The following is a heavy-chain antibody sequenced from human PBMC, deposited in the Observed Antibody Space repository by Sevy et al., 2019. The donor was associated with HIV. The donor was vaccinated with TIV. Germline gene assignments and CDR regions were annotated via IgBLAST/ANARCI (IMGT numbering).Heavy chain of an antibody. V-gene: IGHV3-30*02. CDR3: AKVLHIVVVPAAIDYYYGMDV. CDR1: GFTFSTYG. Sequence: GGCLRLSCAASGFTFSTYGMHWVRQAPGKGLEWVAFIRFDGTIKYYTDSVKGRLTISRDNSKNTLYLQMNSLRAEDTAVYFCAKVLHIVVVPAAIDYYYGMDVWGQGTTVTVSS. J-gene: IGHJ6*02. CDR2: IRFDGTIK. D-gene: IGHD2-2*01.